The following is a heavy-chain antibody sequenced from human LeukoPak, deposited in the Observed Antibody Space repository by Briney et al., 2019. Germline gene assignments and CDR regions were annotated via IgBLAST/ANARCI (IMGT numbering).Heavy chain of an antibody. CDR3: ARGYFDWLRLDY. Sequence: GGSLRLSCAASGFTFSSYAMNWVRQAPGKGLEWVSAISGSGGSTYYADSVKGRFTISRDNAKNSLYLQMNSLRAEDTAVYYCARGYFDWLRLDYWGQGTLVTVSS. V-gene: IGHV3-23*01. D-gene: IGHD3-9*01. CDR2: ISGSGGST. CDR1: GFTFSSYA. J-gene: IGHJ4*02.